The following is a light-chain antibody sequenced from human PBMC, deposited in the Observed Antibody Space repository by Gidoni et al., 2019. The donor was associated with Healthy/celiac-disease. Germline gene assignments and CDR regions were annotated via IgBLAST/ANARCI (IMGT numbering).Light chain of an antibody. CDR2: DFR. J-gene: IGLJ3*02. CDR3: CSYAGSYTPLV. Sequence: QSALPQPRSVSGSPGQSVTISCTGTSSDGDSYNYVSWYQQHPGKAPKLMIYDFRKRPSGVPDRFSCSRSGNTTSLTISVLQAEDEADYYCCSYAGSYTPLVFGGGTKLTVL. CDR1: SSDGDSYNY. V-gene: IGLV2-11*01.